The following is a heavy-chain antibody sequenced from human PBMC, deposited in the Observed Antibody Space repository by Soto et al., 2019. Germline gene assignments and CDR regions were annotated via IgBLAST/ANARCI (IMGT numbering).Heavy chain of an antibody. D-gene: IGHD3-16*01. CDR2: INAGNGKT. V-gene: IGHV1-3*01. CDR3: ARGYGGPIGWFDP. J-gene: IGHJ5*02. Sequence: QVQLVQSGAEVKKPGASVKVSCKASGYTFTSYAMHWVRQAPGQRLEWMGWINAGNGKTKYSQKFQGSVTITRDTSASTAYMELSSLRSEDTAVYYCARGYGGPIGWFDPWGQGTLVTVSS. CDR1: GYTFTSYA.